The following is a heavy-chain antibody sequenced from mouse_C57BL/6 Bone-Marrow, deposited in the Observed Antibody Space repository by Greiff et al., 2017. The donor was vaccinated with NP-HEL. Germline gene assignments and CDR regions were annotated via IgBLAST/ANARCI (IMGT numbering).Heavy chain of an antibody. CDR2: ISSGGDYT. J-gene: IGHJ3*01. CDR3: TNYDYDVAY. Sequence: EVKLVESGAGLVKPGGSLKLSCAASGFTFSSYAMSWVRQTPEKRLEWVAYISSGGDYTYYADNVKGRFTISRDNARNTLYLQMSSLKSEDTAMYYCTNYDYDVAYWGQGTLVTVSA. D-gene: IGHD2-4*01. CDR1: GFTFSSYA. V-gene: IGHV5-9-1*02.